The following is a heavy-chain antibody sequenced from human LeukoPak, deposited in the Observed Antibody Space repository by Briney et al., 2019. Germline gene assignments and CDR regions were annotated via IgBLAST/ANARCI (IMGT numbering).Heavy chain of an antibody. J-gene: IGHJ1*01. D-gene: IGHD4-11*01. CDR3: ARSDYSNYRVYFQH. Sequence: GGSLRLSCAASGFTFSDYYMSWIRQAPGEGLEWISYISTSGSTIYYADSVKGRFTISRDNAKNSLYLQMNSLRAEDTAVYYCARSDYSNYRVYFQHWGQGTLVTVSS. V-gene: IGHV3-11*01. CDR2: ISTSGSTI. CDR1: GFTFSDYY.